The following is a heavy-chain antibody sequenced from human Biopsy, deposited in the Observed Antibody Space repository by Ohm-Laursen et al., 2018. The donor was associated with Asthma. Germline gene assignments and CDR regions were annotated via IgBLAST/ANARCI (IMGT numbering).Heavy chain of an antibody. CDR1: GFTFSNYG. CDR3: ARERAGVLGSYNGMDV. V-gene: IGHV3-30*03. CDR2: VTYDGISQ. D-gene: IGHD2-8*01. Sequence: SSLRLSCSASGFTFSNYGMYWVRQVAGKGLDWVAVVTYDGISQYYAESVKGRFTISRDNSRNTLNLQMNSVRPDDTAVYFCARERAGVLGSYNGMDVWGPGTTVSVSS. J-gene: IGHJ6*02.